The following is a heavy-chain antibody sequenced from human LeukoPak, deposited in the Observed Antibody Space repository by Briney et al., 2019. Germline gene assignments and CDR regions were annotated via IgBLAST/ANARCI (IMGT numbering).Heavy chain of an antibody. CDR3: AKGSSYYDSSGYLGQPFDY. CDR1: GFTFDDYA. D-gene: IGHD3-22*01. CDR2: ISWNSGSI. J-gene: IGHJ4*02. V-gene: IGHV3-9*01. Sequence: PGRSLRLSCAASGFTFDDYAMHWVRQAPGKGLEWVSGISWNSGSIGYADSVKGRFTISRDNAKNSLYLQMNSLRAEDTALYYCAKGSSYYDSSGYLGQPFDYWGQGTLVTVSS.